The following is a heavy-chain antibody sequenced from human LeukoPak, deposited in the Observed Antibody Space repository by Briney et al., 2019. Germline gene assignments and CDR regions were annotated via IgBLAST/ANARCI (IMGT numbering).Heavy chain of an antibody. D-gene: IGHD6-19*01. CDR3: ATVWLTAPYFDY. J-gene: IGHJ4*02. CDR1: GFTFSSYG. V-gene: IGHV3-30*03. CDR2: ISYDGSNK. Sequence: GGSLRLSCAASGFTFSSYGMHWVRQAPGKGLEWVALISYDGSNKYYTDSVKGRFTISRDNSKNTLYLQMNSLRAEDTAVYYCATVWLTAPYFDYWGQGTLVTVSS.